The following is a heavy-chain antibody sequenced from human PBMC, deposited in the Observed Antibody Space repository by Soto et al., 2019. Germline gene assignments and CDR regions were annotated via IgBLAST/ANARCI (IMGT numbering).Heavy chain of an antibody. J-gene: IGHJ6*02. D-gene: IGHD2-15*01. Sequence: QVQLVESGGGLVRPGASLRLSCTASGFTFNSYGIHWVRQAPGKGLEWLALIEYNGKNRFYADSVKGRFSISRDNYENTVFLQVNSLRAEDTAVYFCAREGDDYCSGTGYFHYYGLDVWGQGTTVTVSS. CDR1: GFTFNSYG. CDR3: AREGDDYCSGTGYFHYYGLDV. V-gene: IGHV3-33*05. CDR2: IEYNGKNR.